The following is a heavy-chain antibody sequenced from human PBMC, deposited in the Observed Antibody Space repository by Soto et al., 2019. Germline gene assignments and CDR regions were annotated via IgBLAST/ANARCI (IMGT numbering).Heavy chain of an antibody. D-gene: IGHD3-22*01. CDR1: GYTFTSYA. V-gene: IGHV1-3*01. CDR3: AREDNYYDTGAFFDY. CDR2: INAGNGNT. Sequence: GASVKVSCKASGYTFTSYAMHWVRQAPGQRLEWMGWINAGNGNTKYSQKFQGRVTITRDTSASTAYMELSSLRSEDTAVYYCAREDNYYDTGAFFDYWGQGTLVTVSS. J-gene: IGHJ4*02.